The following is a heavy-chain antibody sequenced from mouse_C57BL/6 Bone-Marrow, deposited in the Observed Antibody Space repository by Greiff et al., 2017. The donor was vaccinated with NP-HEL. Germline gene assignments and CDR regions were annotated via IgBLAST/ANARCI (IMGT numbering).Heavy chain of an antibody. CDR2: ISYSGST. Sequence: EVMLVESGPGLAKPSQTLSLTCSVTGYSITSDYWNWIRKFPGNKLEYMGYISYSGSTYYNPSLKSRISITRDTSKNQYYLQLNSVTTEDTATYYCARWWPLYGSSDGYFDVWGTGTTVTVSS. D-gene: IGHD1-1*01. CDR3: ARWWPLYGSSDGYFDV. V-gene: IGHV3-8*01. CDR1: GYSITSDY. J-gene: IGHJ1*03.